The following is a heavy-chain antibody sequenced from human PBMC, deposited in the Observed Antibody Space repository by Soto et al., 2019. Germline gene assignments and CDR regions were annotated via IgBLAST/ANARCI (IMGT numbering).Heavy chain of an antibody. Sequence: QVQLVESGGGVVQPGRSLRLSCAASGFTFSSYGMHWVRQAPGKGLEWVAVISYDGSNKYYADSVKGRFTISRDNYKNTLYLQMNSLRAEDTAVYYWAKDRAVAGTVHCGQGTLVTVSS. CDR2: ISYDGSNK. V-gene: IGHV3-30*18. CDR3: AKDRAVAGTVH. CDR1: GFTFSSYG. J-gene: IGHJ4*02. D-gene: IGHD6-19*01.